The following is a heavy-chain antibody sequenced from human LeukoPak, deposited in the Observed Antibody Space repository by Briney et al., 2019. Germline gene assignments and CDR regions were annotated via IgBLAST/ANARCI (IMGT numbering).Heavy chain of an antibody. CDR1: GFTFSSYG. CDR2: TSGSDGST. Sequence: GGSLRLSCAASGFTFSSYGMTWVRQAPGKGLEWISGTSGSDGSTYYANSVKGRFTISRDNSKNTLYLEMNSLRAEDTAVYYCAKNGGSQCYSHLDYWGRGSLVTVSS. CDR3: AKNGGSQCYSHLDY. V-gene: IGHV3-23*01. J-gene: IGHJ4*02. D-gene: IGHD2-15*01.